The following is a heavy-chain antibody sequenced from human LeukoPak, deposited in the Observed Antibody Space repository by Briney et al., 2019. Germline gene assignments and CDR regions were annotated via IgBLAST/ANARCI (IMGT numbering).Heavy chain of an antibody. CDR3: VKDLTTVTARWTTVTTPGDY. D-gene: IGHD4-11*01. CDR2: IRYDGSNK. V-gene: IGHV3-30*02. CDR1: GFTFSSYG. Sequence: GGSLRLSCAASGFTFSSYGMHWVRQAPGKGLEWVAFIRYDGSNKYYADSVKGRFTISRDNSKNTLYLQMNSLRAEDTAVYYCVKDLTTVTARWTTVTTPGDYWGQGTLVTVSS. J-gene: IGHJ4*02.